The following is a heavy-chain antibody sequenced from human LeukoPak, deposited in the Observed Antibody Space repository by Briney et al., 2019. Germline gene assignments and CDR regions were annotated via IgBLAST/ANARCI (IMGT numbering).Heavy chain of an antibody. CDR3: ASPLYDFWSGYHRSRDY. Sequence: GGSLRLSCAASGFTFSSYAMSWVRQAPGKGLEWVSAISGSGGSTYYADSVKGRFTISRDNSKNTLYLQMNSLRAEDTAVYYCASPLYDFWSGYHRSRDYWGQGTLVTGSS. CDR2: ISGSGGST. CDR1: GFTFSSYA. D-gene: IGHD3-3*01. J-gene: IGHJ4*02. V-gene: IGHV3-23*01.